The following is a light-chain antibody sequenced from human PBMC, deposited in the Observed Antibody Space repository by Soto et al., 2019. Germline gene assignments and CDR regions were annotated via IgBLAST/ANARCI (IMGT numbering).Light chain of an antibody. V-gene: IGKV3-11*01. CDR2: DAS. J-gene: IGKJ1*01. Sequence: EIVLKQSPGTLSLSPGERATLSCRASQSISSNLAWYQQKPGQAPRLLISDASNRATGIPARFSGSGSGTEFTLTISSLEPEDFGVYYCQQRSNWPPEWTFGQGTIVDI. CDR3: QQRSNWPPEWT. CDR1: QSISSN.